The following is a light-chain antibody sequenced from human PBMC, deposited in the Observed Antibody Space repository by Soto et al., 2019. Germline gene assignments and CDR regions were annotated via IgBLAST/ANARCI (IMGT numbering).Light chain of an antibody. Sequence: QSVLTQSSSASAFLGSSVELTCTLSSGHSSYIIAWHQQQPGKAPRYLMKLEGSGSYNKGSGVPDRFSGSSSGADRYLTISNLQFEDEADYYCETWDSNTRVFGGGTKLTVL. CDR2: LEGSGSY. V-gene: IGLV4-60*02. CDR1: SGHSSYI. J-gene: IGLJ2*01. CDR3: ETWDSNTRV.